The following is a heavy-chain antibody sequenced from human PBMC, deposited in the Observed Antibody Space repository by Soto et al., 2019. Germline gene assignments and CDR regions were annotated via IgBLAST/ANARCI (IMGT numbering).Heavy chain of an antibody. CDR3: ARGLKRRRGYYYYMDV. CDR1: GYTFTSYD. D-gene: IGHD3-16*01. Sequence: GASVKVSCKASGYTFTSYDINWVRQATGQGLEWMGWMNPNSGNTGYAQKFQGRVTMTRNTSISTAYMELSSLRSEDTAVYYCARGLKRRRGYYYYMDVWGKGTTVTVSS. CDR2: MNPNSGNT. V-gene: IGHV1-8*01. J-gene: IGHJ6*03.